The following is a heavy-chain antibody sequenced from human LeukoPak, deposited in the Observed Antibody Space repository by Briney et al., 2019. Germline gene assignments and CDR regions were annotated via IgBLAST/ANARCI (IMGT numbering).Heavy chain of an antibody. CDR1: GCSINSYY. CDR3: ARHSGDNSAWKTFDY. J-gene: IGHJ4*02. Sequence: SETLSLTCTVSGCSINSYYWSWIRQPPGKGLEWIGYIYYSGSTNYNPSLKSRVTISVDTSKNQFSLNLSSVTAADTAVYYCARHSGDNSAWKTFDYWGQGTLVTVSS. V-gene: IGHV4-59*08. D-gene: IGHD6-19*01. CDR2: IYYSGST.